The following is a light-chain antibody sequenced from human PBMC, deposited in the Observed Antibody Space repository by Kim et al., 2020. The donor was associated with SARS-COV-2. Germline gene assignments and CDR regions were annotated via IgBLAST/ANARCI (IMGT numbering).Light chain of an antibody. V-gene: IGLV2-14*01. J-gene: IGLJ1*01. CDR1: SSDVGAYNY. Sequence: QSALTQPASVSGSPGQSVTISCTGTSSDVGAYNYVSWYQQHPGKAPKLMIYDLTKRPSGVSNRFSCSKSGNTASLTISGLQADDDADYYCCSYTSSSTFVFGTGTKVTVL. CDR3: CSYTSSSTFV. CDR2: DLT.